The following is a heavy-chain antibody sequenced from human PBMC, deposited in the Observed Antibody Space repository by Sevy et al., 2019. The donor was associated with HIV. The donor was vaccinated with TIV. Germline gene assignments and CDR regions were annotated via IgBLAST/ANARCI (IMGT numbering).Heavy chain of an antibody. CDR1: GGSISSSSYY. CDR3: ARTVGSGSYPDAFHI. CDR2: INPSGST. J-gene: IGHJ3*02. D-gene: IGHD1-26*01. Sequence: SETLSLTCTVSGGSISSSSYYWSWIRQPAGKGLEWIGRINPSGSTNYNPSLKSRVTISVDTSKNQFSLKLSSVTAADTAVYYCARTVGSGSYPDAFHIWGQGTMVTVSS. V-gene: IGHV4-61*02.